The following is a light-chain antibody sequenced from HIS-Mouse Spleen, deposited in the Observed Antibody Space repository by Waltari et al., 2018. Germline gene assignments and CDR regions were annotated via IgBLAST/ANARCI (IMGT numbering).Light chain of an antibody. CDR3: YSTDSSGNHRV. V-gene: IGLV3-10*01. J-gene: IGLJ2*01. CDR1: ALPKKY. CDR2: EDS. Sequence: SYELTQPPSVSVSPGQTARITCSGDALPKKYAYWYQQKSGQAPVLVIYEDSKRPSGIPERCSGSSSGTMATLTISGAQVEGEADYYCYSTDSSGNHRVFGGGTKLTVL.